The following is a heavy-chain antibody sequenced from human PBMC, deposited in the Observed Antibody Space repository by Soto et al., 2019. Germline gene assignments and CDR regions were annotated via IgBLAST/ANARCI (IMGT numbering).Heavy chain of an antibody. D-gene: IGHD3-22*01. Sequence: GGSLRLSCAASGFTFSSHWMHWVRQAPGKGLVWVSSIKSDGSSTNYADSVKGRFTISRDNAKNTLYLQMNSLRAEDTAVYYCVAGYYYDSSGPNRYYYYGMDVWGQGTTVTVSS. V-gene: IGHV3-74*01. CDR2: IKSDGSST. J-gene: IGHJ6*02. CDR3: VAGYYYDSSGPNRYYYYGMDV. CDR1: GFTFSSHW.